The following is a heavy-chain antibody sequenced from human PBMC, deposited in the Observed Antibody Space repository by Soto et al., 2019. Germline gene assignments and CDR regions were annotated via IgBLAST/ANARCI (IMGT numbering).Heavy chain of an antibody. Sequence: SVKVSCKASGGTFSSYAISWVRQAPGQGLEWMGGIIPIFGTANYAQKFQGRVTITADKSTSTAYMELSSLRSEDTAVYYCARTSIAVAGTYYYYGMDVWGQGNTVTVSS. J-gene: IGHJ6*02. D-gene: IGHD6-19*01. CDR1: GGTFSSYA. CDR2: IIPIFGTA. CDR3: ARTSIAVAGTYYYYGMDV. V-gene: IGHV1-69*06.